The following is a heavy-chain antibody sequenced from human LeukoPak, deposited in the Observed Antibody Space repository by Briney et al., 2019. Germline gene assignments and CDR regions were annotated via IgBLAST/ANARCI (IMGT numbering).Heavy chain of an antibody. CDR2: IKSKTDGGTT. V-gene: IGHV3-15*01. CDR3: TTWGIVGATTADY. CDR1: GFTFSNAW. J-gene: IGHJ4*02. Sequence: GGSLRLSCAASGFTFSNAWMSWVRQAPGKGLEWVGRIKSKTDGGTTDYAAPVKGTFTTSRDDSKNTLYLQTNSLKTEDTAVYYCTTWGIVGATTADYWGQGTLVTVSS. D-gene: IGHD1-26*01.